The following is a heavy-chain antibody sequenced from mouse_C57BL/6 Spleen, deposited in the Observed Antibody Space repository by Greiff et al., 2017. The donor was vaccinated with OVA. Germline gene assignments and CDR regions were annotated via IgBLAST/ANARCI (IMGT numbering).Heavy chain of an antibody. Sequence: EVKVVESGGGLVKPGGSLKLSCAASGFTFSSYAMSWVRQTPEKRLEWVATISDGGSYTYYPDNVKGRFTISRDNAKNNLYLQMSHLKSEDTARYYCARGLLRFFDYWGQGTTLTVSS. J-gene: IGHJ2*01. CDR1: GFTFSSYA. CDR2: ISDGGSYT. V-gene: IGHV5-4*03. D-gene: IGHD1-1*01. CDR3: ARGLLRFFDY.